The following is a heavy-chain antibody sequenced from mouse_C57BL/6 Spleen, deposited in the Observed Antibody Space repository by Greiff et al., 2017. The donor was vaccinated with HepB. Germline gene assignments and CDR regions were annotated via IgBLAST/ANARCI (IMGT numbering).Heavy chain of an antibody. CDR1: GYTFTDYE. V-gene: IGHV1-15*01. D-gene: IGHD4-1*01. CDR2: IDPETGGT. Sequence: VQLQQSGAELVRPGASVTLSCKASGYTFTDYEMHWVKQTPVHGLEWIGAIDPETGGTAYNQKFKGKAILTADKSSSTAYMELRSLTSEDSAVYYCTTGTEPIDYWGQGTTLTVSS. J-gene: IGHJ2*01. CDR3: TTGTEPIDY.